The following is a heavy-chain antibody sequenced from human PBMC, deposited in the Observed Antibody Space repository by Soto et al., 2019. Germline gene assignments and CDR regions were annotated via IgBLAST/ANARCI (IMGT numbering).Heavy chain of an antibody. V-gene: IGHV1-2*02. CDR1: GYTFSGFY. D-gene: IGHD6-19*01. CDR2: INPSNGGT. CDR3: ASAAVTGTAGLDF. J-gene: IGHJ4*02. Sequence: ASVKVSCKASGYTFSGFYMHWVRQAPGQGLEWMGWINPSNGGTKYAEKFQGRVTMTGDTSISTAYVELSRLTSDDTAVYYCASAAVTGTAGLDFWGQGTLVTVSS.